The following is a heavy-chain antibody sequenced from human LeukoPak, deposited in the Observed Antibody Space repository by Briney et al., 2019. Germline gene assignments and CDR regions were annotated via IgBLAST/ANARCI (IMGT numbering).Heavy chain of an antibody. CDR2: ISAYNGKT. J-gene: IGHJ4*02. Sequence: ASVKVSCKASGYTFTTYGISWVRQAPGQGLEWMGWISAYNGKTNYAQKLQGRVTMTTDTSTSTAYMELRGLRSDDTAVYYCARGRKMNSGWYTAGWSRWEDADYWGQGTLVTVSS. CDR3: ARGRKMNSGWYTAGWSRWEDADY. D-gene: IGHD6-19*01. V-gene: IGHV1-18*01. CDR1: GYTFTTYG.